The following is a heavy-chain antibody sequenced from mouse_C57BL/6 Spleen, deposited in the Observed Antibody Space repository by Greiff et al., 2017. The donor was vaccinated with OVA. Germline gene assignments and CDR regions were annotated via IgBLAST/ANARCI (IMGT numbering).Heavy chain of an antibody. Sequence: EVQLVESGGGLVKPGGSLKLSCAASGFTFSSYAMSWVRQTPEKRLEWVATISDGGSYTYYPDNVKGRFTISRDNAKNNLYLQMSHLKSEDTAMYYCARGSLPYAMDYWGQGTSVTVSS. CDR2: ISDGGSYT. J-gene: IGHJ4*01. V-gene: IGHV5-4*01. D-gene: IGHD1-1*01. CDR3: ARGSLPYAMDY. CDR1: GFTFSSYA.